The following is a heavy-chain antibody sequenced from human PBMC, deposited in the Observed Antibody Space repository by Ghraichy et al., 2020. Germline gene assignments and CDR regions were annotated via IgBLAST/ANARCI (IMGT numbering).Heavy chain of an antibody. V-gene: IGHV3-23*01. D-gene: IGHD2-2*01. J-gene: IGHJ4*02. CDR3: AKGRYCSSTTCYSLLDF. Sequence: GGSLRLSCAASGFPLSSYAMSWVRQAPGKGLEWVSGISGSGGSTDYADSVKGRFTISRDTSKNTVYLQMNSLRAEDTAVYYCAKGRYCSSTTCYSLLDFWGQGTLVTVAS. CDR1: GFPLSSYA. CDR2: ISGSGGST.